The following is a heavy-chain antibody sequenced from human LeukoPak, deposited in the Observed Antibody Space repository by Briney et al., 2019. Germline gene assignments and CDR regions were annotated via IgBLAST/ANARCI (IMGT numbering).Heavy chain of an antibody. CDR3: ARDLEGYHYGSGNYPQ. D-gene: IGHD3-10*01. Sequence: GASVKVSCKASGYTFTGYYIHWLRQAPGQGLEWMGFINPNSGGTNYAQKFQGRVTMTRDTSISTAYMELSSLTSDDTAVYYCARDLEGYHYGSGNYPQWGPGTLITVSS. V-gene: IGHV1-2*02. CDR1: GYTFTGYY. J-gene: IGHJ4*02. CDR2: INPNSGGT.